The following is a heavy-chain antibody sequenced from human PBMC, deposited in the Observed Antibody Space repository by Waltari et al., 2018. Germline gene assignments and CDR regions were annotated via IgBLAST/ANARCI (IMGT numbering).Heavy chain of an antibody. V-gene: IGHV3-20*04. D-gene: IGHD6-19*01. CDR3: VREVFCSGWRESYFFDY. Sequence: EVQLVESGGGMLRTGGCLRRAWAASGTTFKDHGMRWTRQVPGNGLEWVSGINWSGARTSYSDSVMGRFTVSRDNAMNSLYLEMSSLTAEDTALYYCVREVFCSGWRESYFFDYWGQGTVVTVSS. CDR1: GTTFKDHG. J-gene: IGHJ4*02. CDR2: INWSGART.